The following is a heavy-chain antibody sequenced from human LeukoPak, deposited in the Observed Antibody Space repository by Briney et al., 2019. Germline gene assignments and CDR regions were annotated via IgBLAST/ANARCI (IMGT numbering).Heavy chain of an antibody. CDR1: GFSVSNDY. J-gene: IGHJ4*02. CDR2: IYGADNT. CDR3: AGSYYKVGDYDY. D-gene: IGHD3-10*01. V-gene: IGHV3-66*01. Sequence: GGSLRLSCAASGFSVSNDYMSWVRQAPGKGLEWVSVIYGADNTYYADSVRGRFTVSRDNSKNTVYLQMNSLRAEDTAVYYCAGSYYKVGDYDYWGQGTLVTVSS.